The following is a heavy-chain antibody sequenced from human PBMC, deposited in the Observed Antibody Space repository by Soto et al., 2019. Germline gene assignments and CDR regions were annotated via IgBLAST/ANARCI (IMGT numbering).Heavy chain of an antibody. CDR1: GFTFSSYG. Sequence: PGGSLRLSCAASGFTFSSYGMHWARQAPGKGLEWVAVISYDGSNKYYADSVKGRFTISRDNSKNTLYLQMNSLRAEDTAVYYCAKDLGGHYANYWGQGTLVTVSS. CDR2: ISYDGSNK. V-gene: IGHV3-30*18. CDR3: AKDLGGHYANY. J-gene: IGHJ4*02. D-gene: IGHD4-17*01.